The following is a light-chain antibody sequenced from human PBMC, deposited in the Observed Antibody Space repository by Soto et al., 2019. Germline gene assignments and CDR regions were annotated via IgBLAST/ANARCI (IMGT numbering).Light chain of an antibody. Sequence: SYELTQPPSVSVAPGQTARITCGGNNIGSKTVHWYQQKPSQAPVLVVYDDNDRPSGIPERFSGSKSENTATLTITRVEAGDEADYYCSSYTSSSTQVFGGGTKLTVL. CDR3: SSYTSSSTQV. V-gene: IGLV3-21*02. CDR1: NIGSKT. J-gene: IGLJ2*01. CDR2: DDN.